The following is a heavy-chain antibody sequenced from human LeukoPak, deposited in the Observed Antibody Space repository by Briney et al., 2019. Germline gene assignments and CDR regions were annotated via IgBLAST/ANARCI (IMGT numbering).Heavy chain of an antibody. CDR3: ARSDNYYDSSGYYNY. CDR1: GYIFAHNG. D-gene: IGHD3-22*01. Sequence: ASVQVSCKTSGYIFAHNGISWVRQAPGQGLEWMGIINPSGGSTSYAQKFQGRVTMTRDTSTSTVYMELSSLRSEDTAVYYCARSDNYYDSSGYYNYWGQGTLVTVSS. J-gene: IGHJ4*02. V-gene: IGHV1-46*01. CDR2: INPSGGST.